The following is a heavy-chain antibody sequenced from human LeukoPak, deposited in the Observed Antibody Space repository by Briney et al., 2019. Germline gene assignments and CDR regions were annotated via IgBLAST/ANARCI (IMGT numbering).Heavy chain of an antibody. Sequence: PGGSLRLSCAASGFTFSTYAMTWVRQAPGKGLEWVSSMPGSGGSTYYADSVKGRFIISRDNSNDTVYLQMNSLRAEDTAIYYCAKYPVTTNPWGQGTLVTVSS. J-gene: IGHJ5*02. V-gene: IGHV3-23*01. D-gene: IGHD4-17*01. CDR2: MPGSGGST. CDR1: GFTFSTYA. CDR3: AKYPVTTNP.